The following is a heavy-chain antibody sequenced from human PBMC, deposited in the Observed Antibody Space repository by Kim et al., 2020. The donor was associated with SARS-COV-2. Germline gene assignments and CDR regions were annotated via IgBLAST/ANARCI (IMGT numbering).Heavy chain of an antibody. D-gene: IGHD5-12*01. J-gene: IGHJ4*02. Sequence: ASVKVSCKASGNTFTNNYMHWVRQAPGQGLEWMGVINPSGTGRVYAQKFQGRLTITRDTSTSTFYLELSSLGSEDTAVYYCATDLPTGYGSSAYWGQGTLVTVSS. CDR2: INPSGTGR. CDR1: GNTFTNNY. CDR3: ATDLPTGYGSSAY. V-gene: IGHV1-46*01.